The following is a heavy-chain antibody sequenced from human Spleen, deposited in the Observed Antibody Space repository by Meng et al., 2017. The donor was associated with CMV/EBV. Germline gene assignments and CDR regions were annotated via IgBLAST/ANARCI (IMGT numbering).Heavy chain of an antibody. CDR3: AREGPTPYDAFDI. J-gene: IGHJ3*02. CDR1: GGSFSGYY. D-gene: IGHD1-26*01. Sequence: SETLSLTCAVYGGSFSGYYWSWIRQPPGKGLEWIGYIYYSGSTNYNPSLKSRVTMSVDTSKNQFSLKLSSVTAADTAMYYCAREGPTPYDAFDIWGQGTMVTVSS. CDR2: IYYSGST. V-gene: IGHV4-59*01.